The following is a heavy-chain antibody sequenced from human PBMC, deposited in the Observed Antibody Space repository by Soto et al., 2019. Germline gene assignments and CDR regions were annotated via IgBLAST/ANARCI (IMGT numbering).Heavy chain of an antibody. CDR1: GGSFSGYY. D-gene: IGHD6-13*01. V-gene: IGHV4-34*01. Sequence: SETLSLTCAVYGGSFSGYYWSWIRQPPGKGLEWIGEINHSGSTNYNPSLKSRVTISVDTSKNQFSLKLSSVTAADTAVYYCARGGKQQLVRREYYFDYRGQGTLVTVS. CDR2: INHSGST. CDR3: ARGGKQQLVRREYYFDY. J-gene: IGHJ4*02.